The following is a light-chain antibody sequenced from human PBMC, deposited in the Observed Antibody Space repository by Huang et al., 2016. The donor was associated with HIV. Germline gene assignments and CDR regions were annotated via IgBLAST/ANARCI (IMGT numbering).Light chain of an antibody. CDR3: QQYNNWPLT. CDR1: QGVSRT. CDR2: GAS. V-gene: IGKV3-15*01. Sequence: EIVMKQSPATLSVSPGERATLSCRASQGVSRTLAWYQQIPGQAPRLLIYGASTRATGIPARFVGGGSGAEFTLTINSLQSEDFAVYYCQQYNNWPLTFGGGTKVEIK. J-gene: IGKJ4*01.